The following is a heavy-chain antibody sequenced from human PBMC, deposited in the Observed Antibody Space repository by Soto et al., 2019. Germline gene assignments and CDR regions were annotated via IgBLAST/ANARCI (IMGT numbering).Heavy chain of an antibody. Sequence: PGGSLRLSCAASGFTVSSNYMSWVRQAPGEGLEWVSGINWNGGSTGYADSVKGRFTISRDNAKNSLYLQMNSLRAEDTALYYCARDRKPRIAAAGYSGMDVWGQGTTVTVSS. J-gene: IGHJ6*02. D-gene: IGHD6-13*01. CDR2: INWNGGST. CDR1: GFTVSSNY. CDR3: ARDRKPRIAAAGYSGMDV. V-gene: IGHV3-20*04.